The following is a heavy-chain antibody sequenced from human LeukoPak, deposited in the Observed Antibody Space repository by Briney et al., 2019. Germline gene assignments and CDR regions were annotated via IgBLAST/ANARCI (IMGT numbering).Heavy chain of an antibody. CDR1: GFSFSGHY. CDR2: IGNKASRYTT. CDR3: SRGYSGVGVYAFDI. V-gene: IGHV3-72*01. J-gene: IGHJ3*02. Sequence: PGGSLRLSCAVSGFSFSGHYVGWVRQAPGKGLEWVGRIGNKASRYTTEYAASVKGRFTISRDDSKNSLYLQMNSLKTEDTAVYWCSRGYSGVGVYAFDIWSQGTMVTISS. D-gene: IGHD6-19*01.